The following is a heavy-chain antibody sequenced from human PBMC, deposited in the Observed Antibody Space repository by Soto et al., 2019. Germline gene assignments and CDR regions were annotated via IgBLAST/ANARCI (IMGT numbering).Heavy chain of an antibody. CDR2: INGGNGNT. D-gene: IGHD6-19*01. Sequence: QVQLVQSGAEEKKPGASVKVSCKASGYNFTGYAMHWVRQAPGQRLEGMGWINGGNGNTKYPQKIQGRVTITRNTSASTANMMLSSLRSEDTAVYYWTRAVAVPADFDYWGQGTLVTVSS. V-gene: IGHV1-3*05. CDR1: GYNFTGYA. J-gene: IGHJ4*02. CDR3: TRAVAVPADFDY.